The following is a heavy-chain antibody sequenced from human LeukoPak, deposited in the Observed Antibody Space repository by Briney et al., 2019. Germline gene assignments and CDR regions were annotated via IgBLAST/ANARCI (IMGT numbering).Heavy chain of an antibody. D-gene: IGHD5-12*01. Sequence: PGGSLRLSCAASKFTFSSYAMGWVRQAPGKVLEWVASISGTGSGTYYADSVKGRFTISRDNSKNEMYLQMNSLRAEDTAVYYCVKDFGNRVATVDCWGQGTLVTVSS. J-gene: IGHJ4*02. CDR3: VKDFGNRVATVDC. CDR2: ISGTGSGT. CDR1: KFTFSSYA. V-gene: IGHV3-23*01.